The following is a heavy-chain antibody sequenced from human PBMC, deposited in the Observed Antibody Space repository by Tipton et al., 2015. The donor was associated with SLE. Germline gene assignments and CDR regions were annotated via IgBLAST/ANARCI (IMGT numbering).Heavy chain of an antibody. V-gene: IGHV5-51*01. CDR2: IFPGDSEI. D-gene: IGHD3-10*01. CDR3: ARQRLIQGGLVGLSAFDI. J-gene: IGHJ3*02. CDR1: GYTFDTFW. Sequence: SLRLSCQGSGYTFDTFWIGWVRQMPGKGLEWVGMIFPGDSEIWYSPSFQGQVTLSADKSLRTAYLQWRSLKASDTAMYFCARQRLIQGGLVGLSAFDIRGHGTMVTVSS.